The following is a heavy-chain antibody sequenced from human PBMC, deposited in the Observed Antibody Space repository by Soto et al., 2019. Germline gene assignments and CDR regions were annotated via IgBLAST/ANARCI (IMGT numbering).Heavy chain of an antibody. Sequence: GGSLRLSCAASGFTFSSYAMHWVRQAPGKGLEWVAVISYDGSNKYYADSVKGRFTISRDNSKNTLYLQMNSLRAEDTAVYYCARDPVAAVAGILWYNWFDPWGQGTLVTVSS. CDR2: ISYDGSNK. V-gene: IGHV3-30-3*01. J-gene: IGHJ5*02. CDR3: ARDPVAAVAGILWYNWFDP. D-gene: IGHD6-19*01. CDR1: GFTFSSYA.